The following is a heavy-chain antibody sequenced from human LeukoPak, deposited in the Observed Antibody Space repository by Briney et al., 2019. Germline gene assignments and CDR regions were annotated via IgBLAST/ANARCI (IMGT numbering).Heavy chain of an antibody. CDR2: IKQDGSEK. J-gene: IGHJ6*02. D-gene: IGHD2-2*01. CDR3: ARDWCSSTSCYLDYYYYGMDV. Sequence: GGSLRLSCAASGFTFSSYWMSWVRQAPGKGLEWVANIKQDGSEKYYVDSVKGRFTISRDNAKNSLYLQMNSLRAEDTAVYYCARDWCSSTSCYLDYYYYGMDVWGQGTTVTVSS. CDR1: GFTFSSYW. V-gene: IGHV3-7*01.